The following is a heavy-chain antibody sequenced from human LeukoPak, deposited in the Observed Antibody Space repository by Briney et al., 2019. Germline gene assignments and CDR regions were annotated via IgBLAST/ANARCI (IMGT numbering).Heavy chain of an antibody. CDR1: GYTFTSYA. V-gene: IGHV1-3*04. J-gene: IGHJ6*04. Sequence: ASVKVSCKASGYTFTSYAMHWVHQAPGQRLEWMGWINTGNGNTKYPQKFQGRVTITRDTSANTTYMELSSLRSEDTAVYYCARDYYDILTGYPQGMDVWGKGTTVTVSS. CDR2: INTGNGNT. CDR3: ARDYYDILTGYPQGMDV. D-gene: IGHD3-9*01.